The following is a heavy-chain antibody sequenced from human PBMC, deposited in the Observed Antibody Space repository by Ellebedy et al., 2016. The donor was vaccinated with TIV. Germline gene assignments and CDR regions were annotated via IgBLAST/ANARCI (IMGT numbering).Heavy chain of an antibody. CDR1: GFTFSSYE. Sequence: GESLKISCAVSGFTFSSYEMNWVRQAPGKGLEWVSYISGRASVTAYADSVKGRFTISSDNARTSLYLQMDSLRVDDTAMYYCARSYGARTSGPWGQGTLVTVSS. CDR2: ISGRASVT. D-gene: IGHD3-16*01. J-gene: IGHJ5*02. CDR3: ARSYGARTSGP. V-gene: IGHV3-48*03.